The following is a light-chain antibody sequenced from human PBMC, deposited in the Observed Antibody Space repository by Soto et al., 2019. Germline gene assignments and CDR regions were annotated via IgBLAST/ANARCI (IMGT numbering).Light chain of an antibody. Sequence: QSVLTQPPSVSGVPGQRVTISCTGSSSNIGAGYDVHWYQQLPGTAPKLLIYGNSNRPSGVPDRFSGSKSGTSASLAITGLQAEDEADYYCQSYDSSGVVFGGGTKLTVL. V-gene: IGLV1-40*01. CDR3: QSYDSSGVV. CDR1: SSNIGAGYD. CDR2: GNS. J-gene: IGLJ2*01.